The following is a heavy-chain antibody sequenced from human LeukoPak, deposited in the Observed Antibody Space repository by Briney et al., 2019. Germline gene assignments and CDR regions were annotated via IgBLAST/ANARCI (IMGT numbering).Heavy chain of an antibody. CDR3: ARDEKIVGASGQDY. D-gene: IGHD1-26*01. V-gene: IGHV3-74*01. CDR2: INTDGGDT. CDR1: GFTFGSYW. Sequence: GGSLRLSCAASGFTFGSYWMHWVRQAPGKGLVWVSRINTDGGDTIYADSVKGRFIISRDNAKNTLFLQMNSLRAEDTAVYYCARDEKIVGASGQDYWGQGTLVTVSS. J-gene: IGHJ4*02.